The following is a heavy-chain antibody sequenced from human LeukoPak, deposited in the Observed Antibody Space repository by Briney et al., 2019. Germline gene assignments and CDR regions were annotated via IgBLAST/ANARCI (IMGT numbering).Heavy chain of an antibody. CDR2: IIPIFGTA. V-gene: IGHV1-69*13. CDR1: GGTFSSYA. Sequence: SVKVSCKASGGTFSSYAISWVRQAPGQGLEWTGGIIPIFGTANYAQKFQGRVTITADESTSTAYMELSSLRSEDTAVYYCARAKTSDSSGYYFSHYYYGMDVWGQGTTVTVSS. CDR3: ARAKTSDSSGYYFSHYYYGMDV. D-gene: IGHD3-22*01. J-gene: IGHJ6*02.